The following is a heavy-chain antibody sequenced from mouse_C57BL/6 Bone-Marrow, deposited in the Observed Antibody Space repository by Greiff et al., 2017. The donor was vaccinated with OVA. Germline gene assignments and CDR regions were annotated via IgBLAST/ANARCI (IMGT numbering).Heavy chain of an antibody. CDR2: IHPNSGGT. CDR1: GYTFTSYW. V-gene: IGHV1-64*01. CDR3: ARPIYYYGVTDY. J-gene: IGHJ2*01. D-gene: IGHD1-1*01. Sequence: QVQLQQPGAELVKPGASVKLSCKASGYTFTSYWMHWVKQRPGQGLEWIGMIHPNSGGTNYNEKFKSKATLTVDKSSSTAYMQLSSLTSEDSAVYYCARPIYYYGVTDYWGQGTTLTVSS.